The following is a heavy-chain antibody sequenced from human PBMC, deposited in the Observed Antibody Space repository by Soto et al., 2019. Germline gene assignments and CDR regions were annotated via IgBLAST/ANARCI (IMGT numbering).Heavy chain of an antibody. J-gene: IGHJ4*02. CDR2: LGGGGDT. CDR1: GFTFGTYT. CDR3: TKDRHPDGIWTFDF. D-gene: IGHD3-9*01. V-gene: IGHV3-23*01. Sequence: GGSLRLSCAASGFTFGTYTMNWVRQAPGKGLEWVSALGGGGDTHYAESVKGRFTISRDYSKNILLLQMNSLRDEDSAIYYRTKDRHPDGIWTFDFWGQGTLVTVSS.